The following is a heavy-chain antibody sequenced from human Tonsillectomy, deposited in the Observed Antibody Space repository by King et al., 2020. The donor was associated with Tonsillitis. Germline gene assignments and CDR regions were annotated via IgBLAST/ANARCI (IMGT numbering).Heavy chain of an antibody. Sequence: QLQESGPGLVKHSQTLSLTCTCASDSISGGAYYWSGIRPPPGKGLEWVGYIYDRDNTYYNPSPKSRLSISVETSKNHFSLKLSSVTAADTAVYYCGRYEGGVFDPWGQGTLVTVSS. CDR3: GRYEGGVFDP. J-gene: IGHJ5*02. V-gene: IGHV4-31*03. D-gene: IGHD2-15*01. CDR1: SDSISGGAYY. CDR2: IYDRDNT.